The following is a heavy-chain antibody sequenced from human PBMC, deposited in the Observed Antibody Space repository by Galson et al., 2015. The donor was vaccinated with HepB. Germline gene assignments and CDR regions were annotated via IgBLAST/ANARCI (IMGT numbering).Heavy chain of an antibody. CDR3: ASSCASSSCYYYLQH. CDR1: GFSFSSRA. CDR2: ISYDGSNK. Sequence: SLRLSCAASGFSFSSRAVHWVRQAPGKGLEWVAVISYDGSNKYYTDSVKGRFTISRDNFKSTLYLQMSSLRVDDTGRYYCASSCASSSCYYYLQHWGQGTLVSVSS. D-gene: IGHD2-2*01. V-gene: IGHV3-30*04. J-gene: IGHJ1*01.